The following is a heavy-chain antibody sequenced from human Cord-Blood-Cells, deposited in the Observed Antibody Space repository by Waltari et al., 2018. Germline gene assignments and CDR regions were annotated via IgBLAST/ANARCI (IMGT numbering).Heavy chain of an antibody. CDR3: ARGSPYCSGGSCYSGWFDP. CDR2: NIPIFGTA. J-gene: IGHJ5*02. D-gene: IGHD2-15*01. V-gene: IGHV1-69*01. CDR1: GGTFSSYA. Sequence: QVQLVQSGAEVKKPGSSVKVSCKASGGTFSSYAISWVRQAPGQGLEWMGGNIPIFGTAKDEQKFQGRVTITADESTNTAYMELSSLRSEDTAVYYCARGSPYCSGGSCYSGWFDPWGQGTLVTVSS.